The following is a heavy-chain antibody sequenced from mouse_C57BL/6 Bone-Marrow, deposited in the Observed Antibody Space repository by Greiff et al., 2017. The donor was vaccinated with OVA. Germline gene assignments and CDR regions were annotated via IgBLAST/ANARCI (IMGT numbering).Heavy chain of an antibody. CDR1: GFTFSDYG. Sequence: EVHLVESGGGLVQPGGSLKLSCAASGFTFSDYGMAWVRQAPRKGPEWVAFISNLAYSIYYADTVTGRFTISRENAKNTLYLEMSSLRSEDTAMYYCARHGDGYYVRAMDYWGQGTSVTVSS. D-gene: IGHD2-3*01. CDR2: ISNLAYSI. V-gene: IGHV5-15*01. J-gene: IGHJ4*01. CDR3: ARHGDGYYVRAMDY.